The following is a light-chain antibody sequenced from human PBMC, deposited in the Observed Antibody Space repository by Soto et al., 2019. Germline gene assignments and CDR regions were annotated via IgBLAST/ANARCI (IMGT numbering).Light chain of an antibody. CDR2: GAS. Sequence: EIVMTQSPATFSVSPGERATHSCRASQSVSSNLAWYQQKPGQAPRLLIYGASTRATGIPARFSGSGSGTEFTLTISSLQSEDFAVYYCQQRSNWPINFGQGTRLEI. CDR3: QQRSNWPIN. CDR1: QSVSSN. V-gene: IGKV3-15*01. J-gene: IGKJ5*01.